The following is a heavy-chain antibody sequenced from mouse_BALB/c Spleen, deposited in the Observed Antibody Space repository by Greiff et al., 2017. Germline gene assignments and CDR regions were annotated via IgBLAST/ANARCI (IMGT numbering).Heavy chain of an antibody. CDR3: TREGGGYFDV. Sequence: QVQLQQSGAELVKPGASVKLSCKASGYTFTSYYMYWVKQRPGQGLEWIGEINPSNGGTNFNEKFKSKATLTVDKSSSTAYMQLSSLTSEDSAVYYCTREGGGYFDVWGAGTTVTVSS. CDR1: GYTFTSYY. CDR2: INPSNGGT. V-gene: IGHV1S81*02. J-gene: IGHJ1*01.